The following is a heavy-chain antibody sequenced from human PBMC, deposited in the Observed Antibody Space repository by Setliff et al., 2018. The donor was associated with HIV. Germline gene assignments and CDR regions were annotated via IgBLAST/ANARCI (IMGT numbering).Heavy chain of an antibody. J-gene: IGHJ3*02. CDR1: GGSISSYYY. V-gene: IGHV4-4*07. CDR3: ARDYGDYVFAFDI. Sequence: SETLSLTCTVSGGSISSYYYWSWIRQPARKGLEWIGRIYTSESTNYNPSLKSRVTMSLDTSRNQFSLTLSSVTAADTAVYYCARDYGDYVFAFDIWGQGTMVTVS. CDR2: IYTSEST. D-gene: IGHD4-17*01.